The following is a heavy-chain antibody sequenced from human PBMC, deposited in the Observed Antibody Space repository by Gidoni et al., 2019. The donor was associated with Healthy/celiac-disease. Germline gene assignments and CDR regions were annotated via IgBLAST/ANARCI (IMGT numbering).Heavy chain of an antibody. CDR3: ARGGDLIVAAAGLDV. D-gene: IGHD6-13*01. Sequence: EVQLVESGGGLVQPGGSLRLSCAASGFTFSSYWMSWVRQAPGKGLEWVANIKQDGSEKSYVDSVKGRFTISRDNAKNSLYLQMNSLRAEDTAVYYCARGGDLIVAAAGLDVWGQGTTVTVSS. CDR2: IKQDGSEK. J-gene: IGHJ6*02. V-gene: IGHV3-7*01. CDR1: GFTFSSYW.